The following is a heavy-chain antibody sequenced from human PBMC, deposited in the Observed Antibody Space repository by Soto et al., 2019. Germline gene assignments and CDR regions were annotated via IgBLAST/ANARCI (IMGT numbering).Heavy chain of an antibody. CDR3: ARDLRGLSWYLFDY. D-gene: IGHD6-13*01. CDR2: ISYDGSNK. Sequence: QVHLVESGGGVVQPGRSLRLSCVVSGFTFDTHTMHWVRQAPGKGLEWVAVISYDGSNKYYADSVKGRFTISRDNSQNTLFLQMNSLRPEDTAVYYCARDLRGLSWYLFDYWGQGTLVTVSS. V-gene: IGHV3-30-3*01. CDR1: GFTFDTHT. J-gene: IGHJ4*02.